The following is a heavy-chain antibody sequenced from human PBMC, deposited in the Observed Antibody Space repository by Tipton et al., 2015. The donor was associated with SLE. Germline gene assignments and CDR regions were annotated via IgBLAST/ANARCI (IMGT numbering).Heavy chain of an antibody. V-gene: IGHV3-23*03. CDR3: AKNWAEYYFHR. CDR1: GFTFTSYA. J-gene: IGHJ4*02. D-gene: IGHD7-27*01. CDR2: VNSGGSRT. Sequence: SLRLSCAASGFTFTSYALSWVRQAPGKGLEWVSVVNSGGSRTYYSESVKGRFTISRDDSKNTLSLQMNSLRAEDTAVYYCAKNWAEYYFHRWGQGTLVTVSS.